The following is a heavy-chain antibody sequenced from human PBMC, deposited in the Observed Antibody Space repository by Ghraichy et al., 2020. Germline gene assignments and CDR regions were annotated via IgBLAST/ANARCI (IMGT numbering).Heavy chain of an antibody. CDR1: GFTFRSYL. V-gene: IGHV3-7*05. J-gene: IGHJ4*02. CDR3: ARVRARFCNSSTCYYFDY. Sequence: GGSLRLSCAASGFTFRSYLMSWVRQGPGKGLEWVASIKQDGSEKDYADSVKGRFTISRDNAKNSLHLQMNSLRAEDTALYYCARVRARFCNSSTCYYFDYWGQGTLVTVSS. CDR2: IKQDGSEK. D-gene: IGHD2-2*01.